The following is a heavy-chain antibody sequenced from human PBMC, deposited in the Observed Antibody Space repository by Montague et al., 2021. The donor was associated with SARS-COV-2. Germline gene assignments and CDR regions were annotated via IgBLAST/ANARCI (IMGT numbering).Heavy chain of an antibody. Sequence: SLRLSCAASGFSFIGYSMSWVRQTPGKGLELVSALRGSDGATCYADSVNGRFTISRDTSKNTLFLQMISLRADDSALYYCAKGAFSYGINIMDSWGQGTLVTVSS. J-gene: IGHJ4*02. CDR2: LRGSDGAT. D-gene: IGHD2-21*01. CDR1: GFSFIGYS. V-gene: IGHV3-23*01. CDR3: AKGAFSYGINIMDS.